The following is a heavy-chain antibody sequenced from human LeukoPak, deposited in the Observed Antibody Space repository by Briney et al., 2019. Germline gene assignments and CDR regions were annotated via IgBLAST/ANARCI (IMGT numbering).Heavy chain of an antibody. CDR2: ISAYNGNT. V-gene: IGHV1-18*01. CDR3: ARTGGGGSIAARLHYYYMDV. Sequence: ASVKVSCKASGYTFISYGISWVRQAPGQGLEWMGWISAYNGNTDYAQNLQGRVTMTTDTSTSTAYMELRSLRSDGTAVYYCARTGGGGSIAARLHYYYMDVWGKGTTVTVSS. CDR1: GYTFISYG. J-gene: IGHJ6*03. D-gene: IGHD6-6*01.